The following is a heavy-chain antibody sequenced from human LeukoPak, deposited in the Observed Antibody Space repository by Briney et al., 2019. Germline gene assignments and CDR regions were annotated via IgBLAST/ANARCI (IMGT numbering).Heavy chain of an antibody. Sequence: PGGSLRLSCAASGFTFDDYGMSWVRQAPGKGLEWVSGINWNGGSTGYADSVKGRFTISRDNAKNSLYLQMNSLRAEDTALYYCARVNREYQLPLYYYYYYMDVWGKGTTVTVSS. CDR3: ARVNREYQLPLYYYYYYMDV. CDR1: GFTFDDYG. V-gene: IGHV3-20*04. CDR2: INWNGGST. D-gene: IGHD2-2*01. J-gene: IGHJ6*03.